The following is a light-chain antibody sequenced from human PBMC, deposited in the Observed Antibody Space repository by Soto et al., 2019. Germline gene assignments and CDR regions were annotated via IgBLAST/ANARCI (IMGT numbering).Light chain of an antibody. V-gene: IGKV3-11*01. J-gene: IGKJ1*01. CDR2: DAS. CDR1: QSVSSY. CDR3: QQRSNWPPWT. Sequence: EIVLTQSPATLSLSPGERATLSCRARQSVSSYLAWYQQNPGQAPRLLIYDASNRATGIPARFSGSGSGTDFTLTISSLEPEDFAVYYCQQRSNWPPWTFGQGTKVEIK.